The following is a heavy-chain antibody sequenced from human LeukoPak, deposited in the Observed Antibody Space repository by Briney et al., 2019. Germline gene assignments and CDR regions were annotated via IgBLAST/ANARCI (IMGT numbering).Heavy chain of an antibody. CDR3: ARVLGYCSGGSCCSGYYFDY. CDR1: GYTLINHA. Sequence: ASVKVSCKGSGYTLINHAFSWVRQAPGQGLEWMGWISADNGNTNHAQKFQGRVTITADESTSTAYMELSSLRSEDTAVYYCARVLGYCSGGSCCSGYYFDYWGQGTLVTVSS. J-gene: IGHJ4*02. D-gene: IGHD2-15*01. CDR2: ISADNGNT. V-gene: IGHV1-18*04.